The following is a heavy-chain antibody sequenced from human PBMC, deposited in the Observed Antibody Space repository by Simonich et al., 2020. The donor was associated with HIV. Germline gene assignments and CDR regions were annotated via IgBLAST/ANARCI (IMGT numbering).Heavy chain of an antibody. Sequence: QVQLQQWGAGLLKPSETLSLTCAVYGGSFSGYYWSWIRQPPGKGLEWIAKINNSGSIYYNPSLKSRVTISVDTSKSQCSLKVSSVTAADTAVYYCARNGIAARPDTSEVDYWVQGTLVTVSS. CDR1: GGSFSGYY. J-gene: IGHJ4*02. V-gene: IGHV4-34*01. CDR2: INNSGSI. D-gene: IGHD6-6*01. CDR3: ARNGIAARPDTSEVDY.